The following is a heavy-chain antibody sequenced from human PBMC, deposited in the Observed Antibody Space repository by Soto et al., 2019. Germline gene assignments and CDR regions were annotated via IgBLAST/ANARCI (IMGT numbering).Heavy chain of an antibody. V-gene: IGHV1-69*12. CDR3: ARGNHRWLQLWYFDL. CDR1: GGTFSNYP. Sequence: QVQLVQSGAEVKKPGSSVKVSCKASGGTFSNYPISWVRQAPGQGLEWIGGIIPIFGTVNYAQKFQGRVTITADASTSTAYMELSSLRSEDTAVYYCARGNHRWLQLWYFDLWGRGTLVTVSS. CDR2: IIPIFGTV. D-gene: IGHD5-12*01. J-gene: IGHJ2*01.